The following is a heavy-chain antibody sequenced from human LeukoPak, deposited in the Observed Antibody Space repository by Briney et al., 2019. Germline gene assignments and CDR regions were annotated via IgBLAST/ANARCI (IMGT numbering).Heavy chain of an antibody. V-gene: IGHV3-53*01. CDR1: GFTVSSNY. D-gene: IGHD7-27*01. Sequence: GGCLRLSCAATGFTVSSNYIGSVRHPPGKGLELVSIISIDGTTYYADSVKGRFSISRYNSKNTMYLETNSLRAEDTAVYYCARDSPANWAQFVYWGKGTRVTVSP. J-gene: IGHJ4*02. CDR2: ISIDGTT. CDR3: ARDSPANWAQFVY.